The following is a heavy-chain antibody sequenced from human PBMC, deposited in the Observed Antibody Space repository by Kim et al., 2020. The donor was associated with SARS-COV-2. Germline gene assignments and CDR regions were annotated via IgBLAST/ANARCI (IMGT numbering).Heavy chain of an antibody. CDR2: IYHSGST. CDR1: GGSISSGGYS. D-gene: IGHD6-19*01. Sequence: SETLSLTCAVSGGSISSGGYSWSWIRQPPGKGLEWIGYIYHSGSTYYNPSLKSRVTISVDRSKNQFSLKLSSVTAADTAVYYCARVYLVVAGTGRAWFDPWGQGTLVTVSS. J-gene: IGHJ5*02. V-gene: IGHV4-30-2*01. CDR3: ARVYLVVAGTGRAWFDP.